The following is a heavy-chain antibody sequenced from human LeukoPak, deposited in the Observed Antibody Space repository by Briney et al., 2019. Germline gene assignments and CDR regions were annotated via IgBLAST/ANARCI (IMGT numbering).Heavy chain of an antibody. CDR2: ISYDGSNK. D-gene: IGHD4-17*01. Sequence: GGSLRPSCAASGFTFSSYAMHWVRQAPGKGLEWVAVISYDGSNKYYADSVKGRFTISRDNSKNTLYLQMNSLRAEDTAVYYCARGRRSVRGFDPWGQGTLVTVSS. CDR1: GFTFSSYA. CDR3: ARGRRSVRGFDP. J-gene: IGHJ5*02. V-gene: IGHV3-30*01.